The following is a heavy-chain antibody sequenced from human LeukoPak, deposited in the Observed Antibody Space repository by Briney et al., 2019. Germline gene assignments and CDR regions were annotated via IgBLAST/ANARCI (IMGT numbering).Heavy chain of an antibody. J-gene: IGHJ3*01. Sequence: KSSETLSLTCSVSGASINTFSCNWFRQPPGKGLEWIGYFSARGNTKYSPSLKSRVIISRDTSKNQVSLRLTSVAAADTAVYYCAKWTGSGFDVWGQGTMVTVSS. CDR3: AKWTGSGFDV. V-gene: IGHV4-59*03. CDR2: FSARGNT. CDR1: GASINTFS. D-gene: IGHD3/OR15-3a*01.